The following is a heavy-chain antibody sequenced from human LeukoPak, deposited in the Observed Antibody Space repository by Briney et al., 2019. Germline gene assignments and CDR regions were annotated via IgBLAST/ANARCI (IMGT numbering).Heavy chain of an antibody. CDR2: IKQDGSEK. J-gene: IGHJ4*02. CDR1: GFTFSSYW. Sequence: PGGSLRLSCAASGFTFSSYWMSWVRQAPGKGQEWVANIKQDGSEKYYVDSVKGRFTISRDNAKNSLYLQMNSLRAEDTAVYYCARVVWFGELSYWGQGTLVTVSS. D-gene: IGHD3-10*01. CDR3: ARVVWFGELSY. V-gene: IGHV3-7*01.